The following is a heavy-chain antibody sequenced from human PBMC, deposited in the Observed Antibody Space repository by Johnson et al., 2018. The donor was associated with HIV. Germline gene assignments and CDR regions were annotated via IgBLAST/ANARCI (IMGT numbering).Heavy chain of an antibody. Sequence: VQLVESGGGVVRPGGSLTLSCVVSGFTFTEYGMSWVRQAPGKGLEWVSGINWNGGSTGYADSVKGRFTISRDNAKNSLYLQMKSLRAEDTALYYCAKGDYNFWSGDAFDIWGQGTMVTVSS. CDR1: GFTFTEYG. CDR2: INWNGGST. V-gene: IGHV3-20*04. D-gene: IGHD3-3*01. J-gene: IGHJ3*02. CDR3: AKGDYNFWSGDAFDI.